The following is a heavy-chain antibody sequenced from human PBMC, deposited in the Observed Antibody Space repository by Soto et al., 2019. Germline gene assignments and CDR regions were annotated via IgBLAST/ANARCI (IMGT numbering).Heavy chain of an antibody. CDR3: ARGLSYGGKVDY. J-gene: IGHJ4*02. CDR2: ISSTSSYT. V-gene: IGHV3-11*05. D-gene: IGHD5-18*01. Sequence: PGGSLRLSCAASGFTFSDYYMSWIRQAPGKGLEWVSYISSTSSYTNYADSVKGRFTISRDNAKNSLYLQMNSLRAEDTAVYYCARGLSYGGKVDYWGQGILVTVSS. CDR1: GFTFSDYY.